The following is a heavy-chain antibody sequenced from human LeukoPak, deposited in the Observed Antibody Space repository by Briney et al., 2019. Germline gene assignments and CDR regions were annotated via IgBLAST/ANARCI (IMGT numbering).Heavy chain of an antibody. Sequence: SVKVSCKASGGTFSSYAISWVRQAPGQGLEWMGRIIPIFGTANYAQKFQGRVTITTDESTSAAYMELSSLRSEDTAVYYCARGEGAAFDIWGQGTMVTASS. J-gene: IGHJ3*02. CDR3: ARGEGAAFDI. V-gene: IGHV1-69*05. CDR1: GGTFSSYA. CDR2: IIPIFGTA.